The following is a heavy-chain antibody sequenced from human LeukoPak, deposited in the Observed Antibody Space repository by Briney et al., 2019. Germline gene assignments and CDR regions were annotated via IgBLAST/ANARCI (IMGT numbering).Heavy chain of an antibody. D-gene: IGHD3/OR15-3a*01. J-gene: IGHJ4*02. V-gene: IGHV4-4*09. CDR1: GASIRNYY. CDR3: ARGWTHHGFDY. Sequence: SETLSLTCTVSGASIRNYYWSWIRQTPEKGLEWMGYIHATGGSNYYPSLKSRLTVSIDTSRNQLSLKLTSVTAADTALYFCARGWTHHGFDYWGQGSLVTVSS. CDR2: IHATGGS.